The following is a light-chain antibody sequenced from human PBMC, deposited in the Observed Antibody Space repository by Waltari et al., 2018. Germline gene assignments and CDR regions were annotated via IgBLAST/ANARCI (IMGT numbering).Light chain of an antibody. V-gene: IGLV3-21*02. Sequence: SYVLTQLSSMSVTPGQTARIGCGGRHIGTEAVHWYQRKAGQAPLLVLHADDTRPSGIPDRFSGTNSGDTATLPISGVEAEDEADYFCQVWDSHTVVFGGGTNLTVL. CDR3: QVWDSHTVV. CDR2: ADD. J-gene: IGLJ2*01. CDR1: HIGTEA.